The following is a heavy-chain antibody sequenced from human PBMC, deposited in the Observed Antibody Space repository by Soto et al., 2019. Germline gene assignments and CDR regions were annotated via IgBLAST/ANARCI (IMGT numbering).Heavy chain of an antibody. V-gene: IGHV3-74*01. CDR1: GFTLRSHR. CDR2: IDTDGGGT. CDR3: ATLFDL. J-gene: IGHJ4*02. Sequence: EVQLVESGGGLVQPGGSLRVSCAASGFTLRSHRIHWVRQAPGKGLEWVSRIDTDGGGTSYADSVKGRFTISTDNANNTVYLHTNGLRAQDTAVYYCATLFDLWGQGTLVTVSS.